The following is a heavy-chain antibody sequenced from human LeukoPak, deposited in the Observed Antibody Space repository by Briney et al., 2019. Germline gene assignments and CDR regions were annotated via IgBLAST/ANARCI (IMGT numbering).Heavy chain of an antibody. Sequence: SETLSLTCTVSGTSISSGSYSWSWIRQPAGKGLEWIGRIYNSGSTNYNPSLKSRVTISVDTSKNQFSLKLSSVTAADTAVYYCARGHCTSGSCSRWFDPWGQGTLVTVSS. CDR2: IYNSGST. CDR1: GTSISSGSYS. J-gene: IGHJ5*02. V-gene: IGHV4-61*02. CDR3: ARGHCTSGSCSRWFDP. D-gene: IGHD2-15*01.